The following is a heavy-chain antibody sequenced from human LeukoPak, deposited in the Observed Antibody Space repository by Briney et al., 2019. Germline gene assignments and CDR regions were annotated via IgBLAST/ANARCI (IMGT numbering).Heavy chain of an antibody. CDR1: GYTFTGYY. J-gene: IGHJ4*02. D-gene: IGHD1-26*01. Sequence: ASVKVSCKASGYTFTGYYMHWVRQAPGQGLEWMGRVNPHSGGTNHAQKFQGRLTMTRDTSIGTAYMELSRLRSDDTALYYCATGINSGSYYYFDYWGQGTLVTVSS. V-gene: IGHV1-2*06. CDR2: VNPHSGGT. CDR3: ATGINSGSYYYFDY.